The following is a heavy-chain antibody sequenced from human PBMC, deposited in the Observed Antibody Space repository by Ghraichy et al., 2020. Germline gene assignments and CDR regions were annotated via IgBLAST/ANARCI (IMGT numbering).Heavy chain of an antibody. J-gene: IGHJ4*02. V-gene: IGHV3-23*01. Sequence: GGSLRLSCAASGFTFSSYAMSWVRQAPGKGLEWVSAISGSGGSTYYADSVKGRFTISRDNSKNTLYLQMNSRRAEDTAVYYCAKDFRRITIFGVVTPLDYWGQGTLVTVSS. CDR3: AKDFRRITIFGVVTPLDY. D-gene: IGHD3-3*01. CDR2: ISGSGGST. CDR1: GFTFSSYA.